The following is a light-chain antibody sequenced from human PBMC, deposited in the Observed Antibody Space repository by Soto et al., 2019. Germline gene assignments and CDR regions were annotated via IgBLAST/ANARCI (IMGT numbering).Light chain of an antibody. CDR1: QSVSSSY. V-gene: IGKV3-20*01. CDR3: QQYGNSRWT. Sequence: EIVLTQSPATLSSSLGERATLSCRASQSVSSSYLAWHQQTPGQPPRLLIYGTSYRATGIPDRFSGSGSGTDFTLTISRLEPEDFAVYYCQQYGNSRWTFGQGTKVEIK. CDR2: GTS. J-gene: IGKJ1*01.